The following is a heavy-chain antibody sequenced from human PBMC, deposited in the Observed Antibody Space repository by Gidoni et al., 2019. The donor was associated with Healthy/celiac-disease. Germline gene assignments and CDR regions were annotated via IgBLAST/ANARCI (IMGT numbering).Heavy chain of an antibody. CDR1: GGSICSSSYY. CDR2: SYYSGST. CDR3: ARPYAGDMIPTDY. V-gene: IGHV4-39*01. D-gene: IGHD3-22*01. Sequence: QLQLQESGPGLVKPSETLSLTCPVSGGSICSSSYYWGWIRQPTGKGLEWIGSSYYSGSTYYNPSLKSRVTISVDTSKNQFSLKLSSVTAADTAVYYWARPYAGDMIPTDYWGQGTLVTVSS. J-gene: IGHJ4*02.